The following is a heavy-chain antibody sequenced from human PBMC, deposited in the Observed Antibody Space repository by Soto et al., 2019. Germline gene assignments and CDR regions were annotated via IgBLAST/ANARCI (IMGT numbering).Heavy chain of an antibody. CDR1: GYTFTGYY. Sequence: ASVKVSCKASGYTFTGYYMHWVRQAPGQGLEWMGWINPNSGGTNYAQKFQGRVTMTRDTSISTAYMELSRLRSDDTAVYYCARDKLKWLLPGRWPLDYRGQGTLVTVSS. D-gene: IGHD3-22*01. J-gene: IGHJ4*02. CDR2: INPNSGGT. CDR3: ARDKLKWLLPGRWPLDY. V-gene: IGHV1-2*02.